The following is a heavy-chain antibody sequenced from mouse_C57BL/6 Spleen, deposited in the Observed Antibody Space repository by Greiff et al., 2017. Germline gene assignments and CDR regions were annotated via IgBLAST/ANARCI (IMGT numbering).Heavy chain of an antibody. CDR1: AFSTTSGYY. J-gene: IGHJ2*01. Sequence: EVQLLESVPGLVKPSQSLSLTCSFTAFSTTSGYYWNWFRQFPGNKLEWMGYISYDGSHNYNPSLKNRISITRDTSKNQLFLKLNSVTTEDTATYYCAKCYYGNHFDSRGQGTTHTVSS. CDR2: ISYDGSH. CDR3: AKCYYGNHFDS. V-gene: IGHV3-6*01. D-gene: IGHD2-1*01.